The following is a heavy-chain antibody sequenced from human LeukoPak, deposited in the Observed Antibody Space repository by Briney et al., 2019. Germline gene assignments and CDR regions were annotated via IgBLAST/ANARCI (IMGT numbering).Heavy chain of an antibody. V-gene: IGHV3-9*01. D-gene: IGHD5-12*01. CDR1: GFTFDDYA. CDR3: AINGGGDSGYGNFDY. Sequence: GRSLRLSCAVSGFTFDDYAMHWVRQVPGKGMEWVSGINWNSDSIGYADSVKGRFTTSRDNAKNSLYLQMNSLRAEDTAFYYCAINGGGDSGYGNFDYWGQGTLVTVSS. CDR2: INWNSDSI. J-gene: IGHJ4*02.